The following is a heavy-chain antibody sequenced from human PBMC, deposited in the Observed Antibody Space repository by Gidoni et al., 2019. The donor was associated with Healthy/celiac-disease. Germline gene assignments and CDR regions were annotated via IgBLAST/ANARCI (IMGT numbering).Heavy chain of an antibody. CDR2: IIPIFGTA. J-gene: IGHJ4*02. Sequence: QLQLVQSGAELKKPGSSVKVSCKASGGTFSSYALSWVGQAPGQGLEWMGRIIPIFGTANNAQKFQGRVTITADETTSKAYMELSSLRSEETAVYYCARCRVEEQPSGLDWGQGTLVTVSS. D-gene: IGHD3-16*01. V-gene: IGHV1-69*18. CDR1: GGTFSSYA. CDR3: ARCRVEEQPSGLD.